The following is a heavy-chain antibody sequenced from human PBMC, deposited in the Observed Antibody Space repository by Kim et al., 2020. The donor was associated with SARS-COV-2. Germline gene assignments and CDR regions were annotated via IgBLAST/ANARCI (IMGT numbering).Heavy chain of an antibody. J-gene: IGHJ5*02. D-gene: IGHD3-3*01. V-gene: IGHV1-18*01. Sequence: NIDQKLQGRVTMTTDTSTSTAYMELRSLGSDDTAVFYCARGGYGVSGFDPWGQGTLVTVSS. CDR3: ARGGYGVSGFDP.